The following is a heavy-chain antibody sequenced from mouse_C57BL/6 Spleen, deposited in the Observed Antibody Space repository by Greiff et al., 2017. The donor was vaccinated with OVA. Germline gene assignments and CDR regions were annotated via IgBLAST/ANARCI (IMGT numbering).Heavy chain of an antibody. D-gene: IGHD1-1*01. CDR3: TTYTVYYGSSSWYFDV. CDR2: IDPEDGDT. V-gene: IGHV14-1*01. J-gene: IGHJ1*03. Sequence: VQLQQSGAELVRPGASVKLSCTASGFNIKDYYMHWVKQRPEQGLEWIGRIDPEDGDTEYAPKFQGKATMTADTSSNTAYLQLSSLTSEDTAVYYCTTYTVYYGSSSWYFDVWGTGTTDTVSS. CDR1: GFNIKDYY.